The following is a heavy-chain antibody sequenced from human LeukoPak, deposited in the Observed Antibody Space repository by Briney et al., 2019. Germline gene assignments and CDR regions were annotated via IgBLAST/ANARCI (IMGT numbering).Heavy chain of an antibody. D-gene: IGHD3-22*01. CDR2: ISSNGGST. V-gene: IGHV3-64D*06. Sequence: PGGSLRLSCSASGFTFSSYAMHWVRQAPGKGLEYVSAISSNGGSTYYADSVKGRFTISRDNSKNRLYLQMSSLRAEDTAVYYCVVDYDSSGPINWFDPWGQGTLVTVSS. CDR1: GFTFSSYA. CDR3: VVDYDSSGPINWFDP. J-gene: IGHJ5*02.